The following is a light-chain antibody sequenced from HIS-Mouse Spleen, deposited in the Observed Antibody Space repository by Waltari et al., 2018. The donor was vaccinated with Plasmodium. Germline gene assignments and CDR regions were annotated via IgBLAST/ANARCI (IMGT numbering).Light chain of an antibody. CDR3: QQSYSTWT. CDR2: AAS. CDR1: QSISNY. J-gene: IGKJ1*01. V-gene: IGKV1-39*01. Sequence: DIQMTQSPSSLSASVGDRVTIPCRASQSISNYLNWYQQKPGKAPKFLIYAASTLQSGVPSRFSGSGAGADFTRTISSLQPEDFATYYCQQSYSTWTFGQGTKVEIK.